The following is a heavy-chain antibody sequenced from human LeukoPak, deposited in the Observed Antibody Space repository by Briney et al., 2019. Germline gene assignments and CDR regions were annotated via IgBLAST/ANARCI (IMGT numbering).Heavy chain of an antibody. V-gene: IGHV1-24*01. D-gene: IGHD1-26*01. J-gene: IGHJ4*02. CDR2: FDPEDGET. CDR3: AIKPLLRIVGATTWGYYFDY. Sequence: ASVKVSCKVSGYTLTELSMHWVRQAPGKGLEWMGGFDPEDGETIYAQKFQGRVTMTEDTSTDTAYMELSSLRSEDTAVYYCAIKPLLRIVGATTWGYYFDYWGQGTLVTVSS. CDR1: GYTLTELS.